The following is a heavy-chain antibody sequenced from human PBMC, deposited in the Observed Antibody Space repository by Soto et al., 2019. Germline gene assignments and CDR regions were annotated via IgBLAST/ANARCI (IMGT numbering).Heavy chain of an antibody. CDR1: GYTFTSYA. CDR2: IHAGNGST. D-gene: IGHD5-12*01. Sequence: ASVKVSCKASGYTFTSYAMHWVRQAPGQRLEWTGWIHAGNGSTKYSQKFQGRVTITRDTSASTAYMELSSLRSEDTAVYYCARAGHSGYDYAFDIWGQGTMVTVS. J-gene: IGHJ3*02. CDR3: ARAGHSGYDYAFDI. V-gene: IGHV1-3*01.